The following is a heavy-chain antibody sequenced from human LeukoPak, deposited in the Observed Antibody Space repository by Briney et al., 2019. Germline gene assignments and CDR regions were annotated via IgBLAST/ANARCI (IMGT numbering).Heavy chain of an antibody. CDR1: GDSVSSNSAA. V-gene: IGHV6-1*01. J-gene: IGHJ6*02. Sequence: SQTLSLTCAISGDSVSSNSAAWNWIRQSPSRGLEWLGRTYYRSKWYNDYAVSVKSRITINPDTSKNQFSLQLNSVTPEDTAVYYCARERRGIAAAGPGYYYYYYGMDVWGQGTTVTVS. CDR2: TYYRSKWYN. D-gene: IGHD6-13*01. CDR3: ARERRGIAAAGPGYYYYYYGMDV.